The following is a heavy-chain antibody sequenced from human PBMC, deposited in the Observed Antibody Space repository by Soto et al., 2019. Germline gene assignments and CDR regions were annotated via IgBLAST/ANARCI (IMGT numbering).Heavy chain of an antibody. CDR3: ARRRLGHDYGMDV. Sequence: PSETLSLTCTVSGGSISSYSWGWIRQSPGKGLEWIGTIYSSENTYYNPSLLSRVTISVDTSKNEFSLRLSSVTAADTAVYYCARRRLGHDYGMDVWGQGTTVTVSS. CDR1: GGSISSYS. CDR2: IYSSENT. V-gene: IGHV4-39*01. J-gene: IGHJ6*02.